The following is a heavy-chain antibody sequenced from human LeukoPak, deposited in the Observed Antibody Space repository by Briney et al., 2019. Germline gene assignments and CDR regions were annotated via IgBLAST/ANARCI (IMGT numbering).Heavy chain of an antibody. Sequence: KSGGSLRLSCAASGFTFSSYGMHWVRQAPGKGLEWVSSISSSSSYIYYADSVKGRFTISRDNAKNSLYLQMNSLGAEDTAVYYCARVSGVGQQLAFDYWGQGTLVTVSS. CDR1: GFTFSSYG. D-gene: IGHD6-13*01. J-gene: IGHJ4*02. CDR2: ISSSSSYI. V-gene: IGHV3-21*01. CDR3: ARVSGVGQQLAFDY.